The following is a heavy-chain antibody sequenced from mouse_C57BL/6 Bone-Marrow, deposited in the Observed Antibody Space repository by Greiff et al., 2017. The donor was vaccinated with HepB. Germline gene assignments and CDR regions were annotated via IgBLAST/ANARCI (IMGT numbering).Heavy chain of an antibody. J-gene: IGHJ4*01. CDR3: AREELWSVYYYAMDY. D-gene: IGHD1-1*02. Sequence: QVQLQQPGAELVKPGASVKMSCKASGYTFTSYWITWVKQRPGQGLEWIGDIYPGSGSTNYNEKFKSKATLTIDTSSSTAYMQLSSLTSEDSAVYYCAREELWSVYYYAMDYGGQGTSVTGSS. CDR2: IYPGSGST. V-gene: IGHV1-55*01. CDR1: GYTFTSYW.